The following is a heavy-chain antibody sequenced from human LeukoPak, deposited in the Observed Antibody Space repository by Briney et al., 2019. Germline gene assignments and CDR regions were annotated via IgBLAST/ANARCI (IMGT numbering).Heavy chain of an antibody. CDR3: ARAVVGATNY. CDR1: GGTFSSYS. D-gene: IGHD1-26*01. V-gene: IGHV3-48*01. Sequence: SCKASGGTFSSYSMNWVRQAPGKGLEWVSYISSSSSTIYYADSVKGRFTISRDNAKNSLYLQMNSLRAEDTAVYYCARAVVGATNYWGQGTLVTVSS. J-gene: IGHJ4*02. CDR2: ISSSSSTI.